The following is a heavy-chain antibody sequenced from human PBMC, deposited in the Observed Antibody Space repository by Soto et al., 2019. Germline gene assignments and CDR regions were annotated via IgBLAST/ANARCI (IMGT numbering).Heavy chain of an antibody. D-gene: IGHD3-9*01. CDR2: IIPIFGTA. Sequence: QVQLVQSGAEVKKPGSSVKVSCKASGGTFSSYAISWVRQAPGQGLEWMGGIIPIFGTANYAQKFQGRVTITAEESTSTPYMELSSLRSEDTAVYYCARGVGITIPQENWFDPWCQGTLVTVSS. CDR3: ARGVGITIPQENWFDP. J-gene: IGHJ5*02. V-gene: IGHV1-69*01. CDR1: GGTFSSYA.